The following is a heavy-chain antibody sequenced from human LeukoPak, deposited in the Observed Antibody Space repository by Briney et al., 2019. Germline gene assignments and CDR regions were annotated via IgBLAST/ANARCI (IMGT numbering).Heavy chain of an antibody. CDR3: ARPAYCSGDCYSGYDAFDI. CDR1: GGSFSGYY. CDR2: INHSGST. J-gene: IGHJ3*02. V-gene: IGHV4-34*01. D-gene: IGHD2-21*02. Sequence: SETLSLTCAVYGGSFSGYYWSWIRQPPGKGLEWIGEINHSGSTNYNPSLKSRVTISVDTSKNQFSLKLSSVTAADTAVYYCARPAYCSGDCYSGYDAFDIWGQGTMVTVSS.